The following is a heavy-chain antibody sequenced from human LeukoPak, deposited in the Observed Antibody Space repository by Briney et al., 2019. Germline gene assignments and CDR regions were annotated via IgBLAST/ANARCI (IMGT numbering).Heavy chain of an antibody. V-gene: IGHV3-15*01. CDR3: TTESDGGSYFLWFDP. D-gene: IGHD1-26*01. J-gene: IGHJ5*02. CDR2: IKRKTDGGTT. Sequence: PGGSLRLSCASSGVTFSKAWVSWVRQAPGQGLEWVGRIKRKTDGGTTDYAAPAKGRFTISRDDSKNTLYLQMTSLKTEDTAVYYCTTESDGGSYFLWFDPWGQGTLVTASS. CDR1: GVTFSKAW.